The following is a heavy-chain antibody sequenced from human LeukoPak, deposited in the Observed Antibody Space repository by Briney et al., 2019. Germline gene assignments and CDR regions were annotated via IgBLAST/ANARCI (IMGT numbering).Heavy chain of an antibody. CDR3: ARLRSSSFYYYYMDV. J-gene: IGHJ6*03. D-gene: IGHD6-6*01. Sequence: QPGRSLRLSCAASGFTFSSYGMNWVRQAPGKGLEWVSIIWYDGSNKYYEDSVKGRFTISRDNAKNSLYLQMNSLRAEDTAVYYCARLRSSSFYYYYMDVWGKGTTVTVSS. V-gene: IGHV3-33*01. CDR1: GFTFSSYG. CDR2: IWYDGSNK.